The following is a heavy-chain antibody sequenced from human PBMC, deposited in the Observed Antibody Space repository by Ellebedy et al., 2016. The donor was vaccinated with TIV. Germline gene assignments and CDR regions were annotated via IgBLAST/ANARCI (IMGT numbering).Heavy chain of an antibody. CDR3: ARDPGGGGDFGDNWFDP. J-gene: IGHJ5*02. V-gene: IGHV3-66*01. Sequence: ETLSLTCAASGFTFSRYWMSWVRQAPGKGLEWVSVLYPDAKTNYTDSVNGRFIVSRDSSKNTLYLQMNSLTAEDTAVYYCARDPGGGGDFGDNWFDPWGQGTLVTVSS. CDR1: GFTFSRYW. CDR2: LYPDAKT. D-gene: IGHD2-21*01.